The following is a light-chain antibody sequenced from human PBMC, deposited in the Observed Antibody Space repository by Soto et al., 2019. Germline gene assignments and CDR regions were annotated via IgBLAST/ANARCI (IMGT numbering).Light chain of an antibody. CDR2: GAS. CDR1: QSVSSY. J-gene: IGKJ1*01. V-gene: IGKV3-20*01. Sequence: EMVMTQSPPTLSVSPGERATLSCRASQSVSSYLAWYQQKPGQAPRLLIYGASNRATGIPDRFSGSGSGTDFTLTISRLEPEDFAVYYCQQYGSSGTFGQGTKVDIK. CDR3: QQYGSSGT.